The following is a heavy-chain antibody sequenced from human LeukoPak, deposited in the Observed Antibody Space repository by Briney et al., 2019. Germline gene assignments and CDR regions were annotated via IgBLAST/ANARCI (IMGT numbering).Heavy chain of an antibody. V-gene: IGHV4-31*03. J-gene: IGHJ4*02. D-gene: IGHD3-22*01. CDR2: IHPSGTL. CDR3: SRGLDSRKLGY. Sequence: SQTLSLTCTVSGASFSSGDQYWNWIRQRPGEGLEWIGSIHPSGTLYNNPSLESRVTISIDTSKNQFSLNLNSETAADTAVYFCSRGLDSRKLGYWGQGTLVTVSS. CDR1: GASFSSGDQY.